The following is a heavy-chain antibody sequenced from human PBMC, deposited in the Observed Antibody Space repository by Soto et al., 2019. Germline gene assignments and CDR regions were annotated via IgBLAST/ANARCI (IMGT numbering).Heavy chain of an antibody. CDR1: GVTFSSYG. V-gene: IGHV1-69*13. Sequence: SVKVSCKASGVTFSSYGISWVRQAPGQGLEWMGGIVLMFGTANYAQKFQGRVTITADESTSTAYMELRSLRSDDTAVYYCARDRGSSGYSVYWGQGTLVTVSS. CDR2: IVLMFGTA. D-gene: IGHD3-22*01. J-gene: IGHJ4*02. CDR3: ARDRGSSGYSVY.